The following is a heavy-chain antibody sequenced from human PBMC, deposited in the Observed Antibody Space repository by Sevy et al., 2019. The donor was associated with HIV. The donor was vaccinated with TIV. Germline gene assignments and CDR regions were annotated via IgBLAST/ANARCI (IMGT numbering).Heavy chain of an antibody. CDR3: ASSTTIFGVVIVPHYYYGMDV. CDR1: GGTFSSYA. CDR2: IIPIFGTA. J-gene: IGHJ6*02. D-gene: IGHD3-3*01. V-gene: IGHV1-69*13. Sequence: ASVKVSCKASGGTFSSYAISWVRQAPGQGLEWMGGIIPIFGTANYAQKFQGRVTITADESTSTAYMELSSLRSEDPAVYYCASSTTIFGVVIVPHYYYGMDVWGQGTTVTVSS.